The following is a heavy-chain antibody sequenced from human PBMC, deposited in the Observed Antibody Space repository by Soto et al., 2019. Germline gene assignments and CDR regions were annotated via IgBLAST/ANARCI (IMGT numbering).Heavy chain of an antibody. CDR3: ASANSIAVSGKET. J-gene: IGHJ4*02. CDR2: ISFYNGHT. CDR1: GDTVTKYG. V-gene: IGHV1-18*01. Sequence: QVQLVQSGGEVKKPGASVKVSCKASGDTVTKYGISWVRQAPGQGLEWLGWISFYNGHTNYALKFQDRITFNTDTSTGTASMELRSLTAADTSVYYCASANSIAVSGKETWGQGTLVTVSS. D-gene: IGHD6-19*01.